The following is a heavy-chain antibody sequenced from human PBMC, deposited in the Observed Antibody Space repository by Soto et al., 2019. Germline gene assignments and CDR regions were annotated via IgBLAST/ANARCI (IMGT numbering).Heavy chain of an antibody. Sequence: GASVKVSCKASGYTFTSYGISWVRQAPGQGLEWMGWISAYNGNTNYAQKLQGRVTMTTDTSTSTAYMELRSLRSDDTAVYYCERIVEYSSSWNFDYWAQGTLVTVSS. CDR3: ERIVEYSSSWNFDY. D-gene: IGHD6-13*01. CDR1: GYTFTSYG. CDR2: ISAYNGNT. J-gene: IGHJ4*02. V-gene: IGHV1-18*01.